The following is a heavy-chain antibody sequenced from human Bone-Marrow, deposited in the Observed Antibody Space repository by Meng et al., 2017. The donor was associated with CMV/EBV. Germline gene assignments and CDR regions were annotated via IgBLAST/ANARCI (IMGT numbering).Heavy chain of an antibody. D-gene: IGHD2-8*01. CDR2: ISAYNGNT. V-gene: IGHV1-18*01. CDR1: GYIFTSYG. J-gene: IGHJ6*02. Sequence: ASVKVFCKASGYIFTSYGISWVRQAPGQGLEWMGWISAYNGNTNYAQKLQGRVTMTTDTSTSTAYMELRSLRSDDTAVYYCARVDVPMVYAQYYYYYGMDVWGQGTTVTVSS. CDR3: ARVDVPMVYAQYYYYYGMDV.